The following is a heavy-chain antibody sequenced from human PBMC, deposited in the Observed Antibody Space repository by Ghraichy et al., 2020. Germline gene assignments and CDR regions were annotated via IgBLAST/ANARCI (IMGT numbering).Heavy chain of an antibody. D-gene: IGHD2-2*01. CDR1: GFTVSSNY. Sequence: LSLTCAASGFTVSSNYMSWVRQAPGKGLEWVSVIYSGGSTYYADSVKGRFTISRHNSKNTLYLQMNSLRAEDTAVYYCASRYCSSTSCYPYYYYGMDVWGQGTTVTVSS. CDR2: IYSGGST. V-gene: IGHV3-53*04. J-gene: IGHJ6*02. CDR3: ASRYCSSTSCYPYYYYGMDV.